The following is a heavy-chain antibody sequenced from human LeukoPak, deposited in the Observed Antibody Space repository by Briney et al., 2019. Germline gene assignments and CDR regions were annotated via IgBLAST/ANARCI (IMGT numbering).Heavy chain of an antibody. J-gene: IGHJ4*02. CDR1: GGSLSSYY. CDR3: ARSTYYYDSSGYYSLYYFDY. CDR2: IYYSGST. Sequence: SETLSLTCTVSGGSLSSYYWSWIRQPPGKGLEWIGYIYYSGSTNYNPSLTSRVTISVDTSKNQFSLKLSSVTAADTAVYYCARSTYYYDSSGYYSLYYFDYWGQGTLVTVSS. D-gene: IGHD3-22*01. V-gene: IGHV4-59*01.